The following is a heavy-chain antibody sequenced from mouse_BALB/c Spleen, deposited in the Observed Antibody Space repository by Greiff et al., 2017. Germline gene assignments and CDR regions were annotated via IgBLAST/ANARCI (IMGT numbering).Heavy chain of an antibody. V-gene: IGHV1-4*01. D-gene: IGHD2-10*01. CDR2: INPSSGYT. Sequence: VKLVESGAELARPGASVKMSCKASGYTFTSYTMHWVKQRPGQGLEWIGYINPSSGYTNYNQKFKDKATLTADKSSSTAYMQLSSLTSEDSAVYYCAREALLWYPMDYWGQGTSVTVSS. CDR1: GYTFTSYT. J-gene: IGHJ4*01. CDR3: AREALLWYPMDY.